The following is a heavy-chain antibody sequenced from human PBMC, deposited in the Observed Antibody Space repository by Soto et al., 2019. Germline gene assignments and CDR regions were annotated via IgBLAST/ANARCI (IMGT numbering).Heavy chain of an antibody. Sequence: EVQLVESGGGLVQPGRSLRLSCAASGFTFDDYAMHWVRQAPGKGLEWVSGISWNSGSIGYADSVKGRFTISRDNAKNSLYLQMNSLRAEDTALYYCAKDKYSIAAAGLFDYWGQGALVTVSS. CDR1: GFTFDDYA. V-gene: IGHV3-9*01. CDR3: AKDKYSIAAAGLFDY. CDR2: ISWNSGSI. J-gene: IGHJ4*02. D-gene: IGHD6-13*01.